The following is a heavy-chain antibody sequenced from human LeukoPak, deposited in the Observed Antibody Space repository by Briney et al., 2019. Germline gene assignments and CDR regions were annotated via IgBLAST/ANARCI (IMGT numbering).Heavy chain of an antibody. V-gene: IGHV3-66*01. J-gene: IGHJ4*02. CDR1: GFTVSSNY. Sequence: GGSLRLSCAASGFTVSSNYMSWVRQAPGKGLEWVSVIYSGGSTYYADSVKGRFTISRDNSKNTLYLQMNSLRAEDTAVYYCAKGVATSTGGGYFDYWGQGTLVTVSS. CDR3: AKGVATSTGGGYFDY. D-gene: IGHD5-12*01. CDR2: IYSGGST.